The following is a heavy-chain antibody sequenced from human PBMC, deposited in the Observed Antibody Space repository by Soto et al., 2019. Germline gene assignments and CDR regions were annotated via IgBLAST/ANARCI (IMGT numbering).Heavy chain of an antibody. D-gene: IGHD2-15*01. CDR3: ARAIGYCSGGSCHSYNWFDP. J-gene: IGHJ5*02. CDR1: GGSISSGDYY. V-gene: IGHV4-30-4*01. Sequence: SETLSLTCTVSGGSISSGDYYWSWIRQPPGKGLEWIGYIYYSGSTYYNPSLKSRVTISVDTSKNQFSLKLSSVTAADTAVYYCARAIGYCSGGSCHSYNWFDPWGQGTLVTVSS. CDR2: IYYSGST.